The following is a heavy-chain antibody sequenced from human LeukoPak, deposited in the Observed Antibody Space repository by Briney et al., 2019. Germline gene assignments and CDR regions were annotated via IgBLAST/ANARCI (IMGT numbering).Heavy chain of an antibody. CDR2: ISGSGGST. CDR3: AKTYYYDSSLPY. J-gene: IGHJ4*02. D-gene: IGHD3-22*01. V-gene: IGHV3-23*01. CDR1: GFTFSSYA. Sequence: GGSLRLSGAASGFTFSSYAVSWVRQAPGKGLEWVSAISGSGGSTYYADSVKGRFTISRDNSKNTLYLQMNSLRAEDTAVYYCAKTYYYDSSLPYWGQGTLVTVSS.